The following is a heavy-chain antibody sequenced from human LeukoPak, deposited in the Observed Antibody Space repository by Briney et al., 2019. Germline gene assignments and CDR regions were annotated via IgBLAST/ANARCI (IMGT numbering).Heavy chain of an antibody. CDR2: ISSTSSTR. D-gene: IGHD3-9*01. V-gene: IGHV3-11*04. CDR3: ARDKSDWSLDP. J-gene: IGHJ5*02. Sequence: GGSLRLSCAASEFTFSDYYMSWVRQAPGKGLAWVSYISSTSSTRYYADSVKGRFTISRDNAKNSLYLQLNSLRVEDTAVYYCARDKSDWSLDPWGQGTPVTVSS. CDR1: EFTFSDYY.